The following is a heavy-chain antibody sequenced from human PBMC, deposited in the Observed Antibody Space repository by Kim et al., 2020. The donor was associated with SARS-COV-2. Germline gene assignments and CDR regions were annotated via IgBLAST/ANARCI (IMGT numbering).Heavy chain of an antibody. CDR1: GFTFSSYA. Sequence: GGSLRLSCAASGFTFSSYAMSWVRQAPGKGLEWVSAISGSGGSTYYAYSVKGRFTISRDNSKTTLYLQMNSLRAEDTAVYYCAKDMAEAGIFDYWGQGTLVTVSS. J-gene: IGHJ4*02. CDR2: ISGSGGST. D-gene: IGHD6-19*01. V-gene: IGHV3-23*01. CDR3: AKDMAEAGIFDY.